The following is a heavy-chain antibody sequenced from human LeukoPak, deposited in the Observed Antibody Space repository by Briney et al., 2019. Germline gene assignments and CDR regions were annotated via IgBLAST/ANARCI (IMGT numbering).Heavy chain of an antibody. CDR2: IKSKTDDGTT. CDR3: TPRISRDGYNWAYDY. V-gene: IGHV3-15*01. J-gene: IGHJ4*02. Sequence: PGGSLRLSCAASGFTFGNAWMSWVRQAPGKGLEGVARIKSKTDDGTTDYAAPVKGRFTISRDDSKNTLYLQMNSLKTEDTAFYYCTPRISRDGYNWAYDYWGQGTLVTVSS. D-gene: IGHD5-24*01. CDR1: GFTFGNAW.